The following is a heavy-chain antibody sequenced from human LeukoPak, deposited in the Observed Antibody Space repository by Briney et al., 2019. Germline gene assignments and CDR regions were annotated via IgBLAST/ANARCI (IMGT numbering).Heavy chain of an antibody. J-gene: IGHJ5*02. CDR1: GYTFTSYD. V-gene: IGHV1-8*03. CDR3: ARGLEVFSGGDPGYWFDP. Sequence: ASVKVSCKASGYTFTSYDINWVRQATGQGLEWMGWMNPNSGNTGYAQKFQGRVTINRNTSISTAYMELSSLRSEDTAVYYCARGLEVFSGGDPGYWFDPWGQGTLVTVSS. CDR2: MNPNSGNT. D-gene: IGHD2-21*01.